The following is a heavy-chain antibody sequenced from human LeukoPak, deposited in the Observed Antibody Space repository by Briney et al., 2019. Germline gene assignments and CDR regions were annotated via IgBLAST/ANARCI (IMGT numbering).Heavy chain of an antibody. D-gene: IGHD1-26*01. CDR2: IYYSGST. CDR3: ARVGRLGYFDY. J-gene: IGHJ4*02. V-gene: IGHV4-30-4*01. Sequence: SETLSLTCTVSGGSISSGDYYWSWIRQPPGKGLEWIGYIYYSGSTYYNPSLKSRVTISADTSKNQFSLKLSSVTAADTAVYYCARVGRLGYFDYWGQGTLVTVSS. CDR1: GGSISSGDYY.